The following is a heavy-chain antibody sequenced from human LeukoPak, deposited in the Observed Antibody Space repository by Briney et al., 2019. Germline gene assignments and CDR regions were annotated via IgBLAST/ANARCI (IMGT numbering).Heavy chain of an antibody. CDR3: AVNYFNNPEYAFDI. V-gene: IGHV4-39*01. J-gene: IGHJ3*02. D-gene: IGHD2/OR15-2a*01. CDR1: GDSISSSSYY. Sequence: PSETLSLTCAVSGDSISSSSYYCGWIRQPPGKGLEWIGSISYSGSTYYNPSLKSRVTISIDTSKNQFSLKLSSVTAADTTVYYCAVNYFNNPEYAFDIWGQGTMVTVSS. CDR2: ISYSGST.